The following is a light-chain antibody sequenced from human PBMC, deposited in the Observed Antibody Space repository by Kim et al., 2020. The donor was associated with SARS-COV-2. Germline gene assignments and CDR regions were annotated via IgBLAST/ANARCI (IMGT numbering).Light chain of an antibody. CDR3: LQHRTDPIS. CDR1: QDIGND. J-gene: IGKJ5*01. V-gene: IGKV1-17*01. CDR2: GAS. Sequence: ASVGDRVTSPCGASQDIGNDLGWYQQNPGRAPKRLIYGASNLQSGVPSRFSCSGSETEFTLIFNSLQPEDFATYFCLQHRTDPISFGQGTRLEIK.